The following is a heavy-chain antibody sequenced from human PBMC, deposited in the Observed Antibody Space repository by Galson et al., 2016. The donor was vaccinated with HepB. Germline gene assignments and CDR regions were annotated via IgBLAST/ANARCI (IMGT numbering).Heavy chain of an antibody. D-gene: IGHD2-2*02. Sequence: QSGAEVKKPGEPLKISCKGSGYNFATSWIAWVRQMPGKGLELMGIIYPGESKTRYSPSFQGQVTISVDKSISTAYLQWSSLKASDTAMYYCSRQGCSGTSCHTIDYWGQGTLVTVSS. CDR3: SRQGCSGTSCHTIDY. V-gene: IGHV5-51*01. CDR2: IYPGESKT. CDR1: GYNFATSW. J-gene: IGHJ4*02.